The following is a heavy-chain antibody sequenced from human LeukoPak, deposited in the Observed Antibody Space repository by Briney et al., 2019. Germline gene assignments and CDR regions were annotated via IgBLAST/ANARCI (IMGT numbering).Heavy chain of an antibody. CDR1: GGSVSSGSYY. J-gene: IGHJ4*02. Sequence: SETLSLTCTVSGGSVSSGSYYWSWIRQPPGKGLEWIGYIYYSGSTSYNPSLKSRVTISVDTSKNQFSLKLSSVTAADTAVYYCAREDVDTAMVHLWGQGTLVTVSS. CDR2: IYYSGST. CDR3: AREDVDTAMVHL. D-gene: IGHD5-18*01. V-gene: IGHV4-61*01.